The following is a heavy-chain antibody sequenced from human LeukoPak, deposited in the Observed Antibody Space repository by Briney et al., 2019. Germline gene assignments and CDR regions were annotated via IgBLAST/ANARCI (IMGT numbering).Heavy chain of an antibody. V-gene: IGHV3-23*01. CDR3: AKRYCSGGSCY. D-gene: IGHD2-15*01. CDR2: ISGSGGST. CDR1: GFTFSSYA. J-gene: IGHJ4*02. Sequence: PGGSLRLSCAASGFTFSSYAMSWVRQAPGKGLEWVSAISGSGGSTYYADSAKGRFTISRDNAKNTLYLQMNSLRAEDTAVYYCAKRYCSGGSCYWGQGTLVTVSS.